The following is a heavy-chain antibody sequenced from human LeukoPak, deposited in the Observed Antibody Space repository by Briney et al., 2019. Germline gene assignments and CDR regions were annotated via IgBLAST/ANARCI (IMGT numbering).Heavy chain of an antibody. Sequence: GGSLRLSCAASRFSFSDYTMSWVRQLPGKGLEWVGRFKSKTDGGTIDYAAPVKGRFTISRDDSKNTLYLQMNSLKTEDTAVYYCTTGGYRYGDDYWGQGTLVTVSS. D-gene: IGHD5-18*01. CDR1: RFSFSDYT. CDR3: TTGGYRYGDDY. V-gene: IGHV3-15*01. CDR2: FKSKTDGGTI. J-gene: IGHJ4*02.